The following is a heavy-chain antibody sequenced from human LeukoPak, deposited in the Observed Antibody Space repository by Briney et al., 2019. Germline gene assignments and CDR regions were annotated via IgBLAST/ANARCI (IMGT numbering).Heavy chain of an antibody. CDR2: IIPIFGTA. Sequence: SVKVSCKASGGTFSSYAISWVRQAPGQGLEWMGGIIPIFGTANYAQKFQGRVMITTDESTSTAYMELSSLRSEDTAVYYCARGPELERFDYWGQGPLSPSPQ. CDR1: GGTFSSYA. CDR3: ARGPELERFDY. V-gene: IGHV1-69*05. D-gene: IGHD1-1*01. J-gene: IGHJ4*02.